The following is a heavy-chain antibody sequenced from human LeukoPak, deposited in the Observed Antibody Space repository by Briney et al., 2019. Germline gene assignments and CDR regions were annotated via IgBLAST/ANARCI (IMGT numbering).Heavy chain of an antibody. J-gene: IGHJ4*02. CDR1: GFTFSSYA. Sequence: PGGSLRLSCAASGFTFSSYAMSWVRQAPGKGLEWVSAISGSGGSTYYADSVKGRFTISRDNSKNTLYLQMNSLRAEDTAVYYCGKGIGGGGGYSSKVDYWGQGTLVTVSS. D-gene: IGHD4-23*01. V-gene: IGHV3-23*01. CDR2: ISGSGGST. CDR3: GKGIGGGGGYSSKVDY.